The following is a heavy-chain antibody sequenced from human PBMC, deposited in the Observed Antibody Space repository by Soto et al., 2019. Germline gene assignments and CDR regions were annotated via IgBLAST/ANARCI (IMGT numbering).Heavy chain of an antibody. Sequence: GESLKISCKGSGYSFTSYWIGWVRQMPGKGLEWMGIIYPGDSHTKYSPSFQGQVTISADKSISTAYLQWSGLKASDTAIYYCARQGYCSTTACYTVDYWGQGTLVTVSS. CDR1: GYSFTSYW. V-gene: IGHV5-51*01. D-gene: IGHD2-2*02. J-gene: IGHJ4*02. CDR2: IYPGDSHT. CDR3: ARQGYCSTTACYTVDY.